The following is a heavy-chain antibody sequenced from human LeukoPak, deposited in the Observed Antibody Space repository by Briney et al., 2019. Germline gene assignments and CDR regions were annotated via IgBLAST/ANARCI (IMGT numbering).Heavy chain of an antibody. V-gene: IGHV3-23*01. CDR3: AKDDCSGSSCYSSGNDAFDI. CDR2: ISGSGGTT. Sequence: GGSLRLSCAASGFTFSSYAMSWVRQAPGKGLEWVSLISGSGGTTYYADSVKGRFTISRDNSKNTLYLQMSSLRAEDTAVYYCAKDDCSGSSCYSSGNDAFDIWGQGTMVTVSS. CDR1: GFTFSSYA. J-gene: IGHJ3*02. D-gene: IGHD2-15*01.